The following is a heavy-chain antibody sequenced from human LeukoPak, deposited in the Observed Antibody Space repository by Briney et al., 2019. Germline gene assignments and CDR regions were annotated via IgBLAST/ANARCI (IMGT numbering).Heavy chain of an antibody. CDR3: ARSAGYCSSTSCLIDY. Sequence: GGSLRLSCAASGFTFSSYSMNWVRQAPGKGLEWVSSISSSSSYIYYADSVKGRFTISRDNAKNSLYLQMNSLRAEDTAVYYCARSAGYCSSTSCLIDYWGQGTLVTVSS. D-gene: IGHD2-2*01. V-gene: IGHV3-21*01. J-gene: IGHJ4*02. CDR2: ISSSSSYI. CDR1: GFTFSSYS.